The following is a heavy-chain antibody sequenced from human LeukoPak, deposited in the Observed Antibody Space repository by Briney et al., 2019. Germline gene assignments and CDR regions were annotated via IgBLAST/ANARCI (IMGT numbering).Heavy chain of an antibody. CDR3: AMGTAMVTFDY. CDR1: GFTFSSYA. CDR2: ISGSGGST. J-gene: IGHJ4*02. V-gene: IGHV3-23*01. Sequence: HPGGSLRLSCAASGFTFSSYAMSWVRQAPGKGLEWVSAISGSGGSTYYADPVKGRFTISRDNSKNTLYLQMNSLRAEDTAVYSCAMGTAMVTFDYWGQGTLVTVSS. D-gene: IGHD5-18*01.